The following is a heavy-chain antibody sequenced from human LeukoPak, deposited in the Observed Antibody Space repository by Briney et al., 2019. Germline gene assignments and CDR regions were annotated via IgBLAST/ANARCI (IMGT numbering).Heavy chain of an antibody. CDR1: GGSISSGGYS. D-gene: IGHD3-3*01. CDR3: ARDRLLYGNYYGMDV. CDR2: IYHSGST. Sequence: SQTLSLTCAVSGGSISSGGYSWSWIRQPPGKGLEWIGYIYHSGSTYYSPSLKSRVPISVDRSKNQFSLKLSSVTAADPAVYYCARDRLLYGNYYGMDVWGQGTTVTVSS. J-gene: IGHJ6*02. V-gene: IGHV4-30-2*01.